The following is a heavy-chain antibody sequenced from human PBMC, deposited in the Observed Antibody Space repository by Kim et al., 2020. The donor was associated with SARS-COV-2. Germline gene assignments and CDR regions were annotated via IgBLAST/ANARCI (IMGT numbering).Heavy chain of an antibody. CDR2: ISSDGSIE. CDR1: GFTFSSYG. V-gene: IGHV3-30*18. Sequence: GGSLRLSCAASGFTFSSYGIHWVRQSPGTGLEWVAVISSDGSIEYYADSVKGRFTISRHNSKNTLYLQMNSLRAEDTAVYYCAKSTGSVYISTCFDYWGQGTLVTVSS. J-gene: IGHJ4*02. D-gene: IGHD3-10*01. CDR3: AKSTGSVYISTCFDY.